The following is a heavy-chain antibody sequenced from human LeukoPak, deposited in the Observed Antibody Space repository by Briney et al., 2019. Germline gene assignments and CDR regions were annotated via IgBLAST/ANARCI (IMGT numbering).Heavy chain of an antibody. CDR1: GYSFTSYS. D-gene: IGHD2/OR15-2a*01. Sequence: PGESLKISCTASGYSFTSYSIGWVRQMPGKGREWMGIIYPSDSDARYGPSFQGQVTISADKSINTAYLQWNSLKASDTAIYYCTRRTRLTFLGGDRSWFDPWGQGTLVTVSS. J-gene: IGHJ5*02. CDR3: TRRTRLTFLGGDRSWFDP. CDR2: IYPSDSDA. V-gene: IGHV5-51*01.